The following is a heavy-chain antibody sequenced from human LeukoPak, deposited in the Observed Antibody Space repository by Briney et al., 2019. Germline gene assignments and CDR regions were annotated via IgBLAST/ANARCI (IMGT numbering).Heavy chain of an antibody. J-gene: IGHJ6*02. D-gene: IGHD6-13*01. V-gene: IGHV3-7*01. CDR2: IKQDGSEK. Sequence: VGSLRLSCAASGFTFSSYWMNWVRQAPGKGLEWVANIKQDGSEKYYVDSVKGRFTISRDNARNSLYLQMNSLRAEDTAVYYCARGRRSSSWYVNYYYYYGMDVWGQGTTVTVSS. CDR3: ARGRRSSSWYVNYYYYYGMDV. CDR1: GFTFSSYW.